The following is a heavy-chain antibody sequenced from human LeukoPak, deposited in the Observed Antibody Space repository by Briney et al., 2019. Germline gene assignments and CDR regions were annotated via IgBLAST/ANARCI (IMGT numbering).Heavy chain of an antibody. CDR2: ISGGGGST. J-gene: IGHJ3*02. D-gene: IGHD5-18*01. V-gene: IGHV3-23*01. CDR3: AKTDTAMPLDAFDI. CDR1: GFTFSSSA. Sequence: PGGSLRLSCAASGFTFSSSAMSWVRQAPGKGLEWLSTISGGGGSTYYADSVKGRFTISRDNSKNTLYLQMNSLRAEDTAVYYCAKTDTAMPLDAFDIWGQGTMVTVSS.